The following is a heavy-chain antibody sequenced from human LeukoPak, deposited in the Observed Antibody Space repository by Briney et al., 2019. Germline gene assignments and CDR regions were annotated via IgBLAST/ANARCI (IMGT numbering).Heavy chain of an antibody. CDR1: GFTVSSNY. J-gene: IGHJ3*02. D-gene: IGHD1-14*01. CDR3: ARLRMTPDNHGAFDI. CDR2: IYPAGNT. Sequence: LVESGGGVVQPGRSLRLSCAASGFTVSSNYISWVRQAPGKGLEWVSIIYPAGNTYYADSAKGRFTISRDNSKNTVYLQMHSLRAEDTAVYYCARLRMTPDNHGAFDIWGRGTVVSVSS. V-gene: IGHV3-53*01.